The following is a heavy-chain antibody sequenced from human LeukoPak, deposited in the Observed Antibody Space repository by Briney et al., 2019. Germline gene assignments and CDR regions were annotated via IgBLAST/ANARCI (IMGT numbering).Heavy chain of an antibody. D-gene: IGHD2-2*01. CDR2: IYYSGST. J-gene: IGHJ6*02. V-gene: IGHV4-39*02. Sequence: PSETLSLTCSVSGGSISSSSYYWGWIRQPPGTGLEWIGSIYYSGSTYYNPSLKSRVTISVDTSKNQFSLKLSSVTAADTAVYYCARDHTLHCSSTSCYGMDVWGQGTTVTVSS. CDR1: GGSISSSSYY. CDR3: ARDHTLHCSSTSCYGMDV.